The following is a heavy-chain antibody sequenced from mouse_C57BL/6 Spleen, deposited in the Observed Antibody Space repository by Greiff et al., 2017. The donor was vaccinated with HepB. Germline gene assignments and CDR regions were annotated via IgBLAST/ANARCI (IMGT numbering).Heavy chain of an antibody. V-gene: IGHV5-6*01. CDR1: GFTFSSYG. CDR3: ARQGDYPFAY. Sequence: EVQRVESGGDLVKPGGSLKLSCAASGFTFSSYGMSWVRQTPDKRLEWVATISSGGSYTYYPDSVKGRFTISRDNAKNTLYLQMSSLKSEDTAMYYCARQGDYPFAYWGQGTLVTVSA. CDR2: ISSGGSYT. J-gene: IGHJ3*01. D-gene: IGHD2-4*01.